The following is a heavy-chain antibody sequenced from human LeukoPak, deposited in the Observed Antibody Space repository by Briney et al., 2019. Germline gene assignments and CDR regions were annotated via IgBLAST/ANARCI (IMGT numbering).Heavy chain of an antibody. CDR2: IYYSGST. CDR3: ARVAVDSYGSGSYRYFDY. Sequence: SETLSLTCTVSGGSISSYYWSWIRQPPGKGLEWIGYIYYSGSTNYNPSLKSRVTISVDTSKNQFSLKLSSVTAADTALYYCARVAVDSYGSGSYRYFDYWAQGTLVTVSS. D-gene: IGHD3-10*01. J-gene: IGHJ4*02. CDR1: GGSISSYY. V-gene: IGHV4-59*01.